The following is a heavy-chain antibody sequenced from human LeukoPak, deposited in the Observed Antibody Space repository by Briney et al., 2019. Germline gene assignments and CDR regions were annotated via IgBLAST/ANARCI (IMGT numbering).Heavy chain of an antibody. V-gene: IGHV4-31*03. CDR2: IYYSGST. CDR3: ARELRGRSKYYAFDI. Sequence: SQTLSLTSTVSGGSISSGGYYWSWIRQHPGKGLEWIGYIYYSGSTYYNPSLKSRVTISVDTSKNQFSLKLSSVTAADTAVYYCARELRGRSKYYAFDIWGQGTMVTVSS. D-gene: IGHD3-10*01. CDR1: GGSISSGGYY. J-gene: IGHJ3*02.